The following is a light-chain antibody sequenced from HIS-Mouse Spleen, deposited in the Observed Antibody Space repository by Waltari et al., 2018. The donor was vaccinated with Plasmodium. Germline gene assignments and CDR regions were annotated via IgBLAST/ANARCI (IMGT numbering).Light chain of an antibody. CDR2: DVS. J-gene: IGLJ1*01. CDR1: SSDVGGYNY. CDR3: SSYTSSSTLNYV. V-gene: IGLV2-14*03. Sequence: QSALTQPASVSGSPGQSITISCTGPSSDVGGYNYVPWYQQPPGKAPKLMIYDVSNRPSGVSNRFSGSKSGNTASLTISGLQAEDEADYYCSSYTSSSTLNYVFGTGTKVTVL.